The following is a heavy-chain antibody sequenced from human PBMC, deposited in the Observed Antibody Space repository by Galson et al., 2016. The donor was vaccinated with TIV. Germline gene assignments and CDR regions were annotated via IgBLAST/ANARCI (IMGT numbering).Heavy chain of an antibody. CDR3: ARGRGDYYYGIDV. V-gene: IGHV4-30-4*08. CDR2: VYYSGAT. J-gene: IGHJ6*02. Sequence: TLPLTCSVFGGSISNGDYYWTWIRQPPGKGLEWIGYVYYSGATNYNPSLKRRVTLSVDRSTNQFSLRLNSVTAAGTAVYSCARGRGDYYYGIDVWGQGTTVTVSS. D-gene: IGHD3-10*01. CDR1: GGSISNGDYY.